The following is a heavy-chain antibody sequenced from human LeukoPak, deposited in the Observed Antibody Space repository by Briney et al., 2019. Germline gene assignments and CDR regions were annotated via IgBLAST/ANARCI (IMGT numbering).Heavy chain of an antibody. D-gene: IGHD6-6*01. CDR3: ARASSSLRSYYYYGMDV. J-gene: IGHJ6*02. CDR2: INHSGST. CDR1: GGSISSGGYY. Sequence: KPSETLSLTCTVSGGSISSGGYYWSWIRQPPGKGLEWIGEINHSGSTNYNPSLKSRVTISVDTSKNQFSLKLSSVTAADTAVYYCARASSSLRSYYYYGMDVWGQGTTVTVSS. V-gene: IGHV4-39*07.